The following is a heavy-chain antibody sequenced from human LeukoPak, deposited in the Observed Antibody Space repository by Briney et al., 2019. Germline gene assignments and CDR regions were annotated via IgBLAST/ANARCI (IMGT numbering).Heavy chain of an antibody. CDR1: GFTFSSYS. Sequence: PGGSLRLSCAASGFTFSSYSMNWVRQAPGKGLEWVSSISSSSSYIYYADSVKGRFAISRDNAKNSLYLQMNSLRAEDTAVYYCARESGIAAAGTGGFDYWGQGTLVTVSS. D-gene: IGHD6-13*01. J-gene: IGHJ4*02. CDR3: ARESGIAAAGTGGFDY. V-gene: IGHV3-21*01. CDR2: ISSSSSYI.